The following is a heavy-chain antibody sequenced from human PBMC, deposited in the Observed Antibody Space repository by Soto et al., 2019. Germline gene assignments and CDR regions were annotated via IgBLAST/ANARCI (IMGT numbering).Heavy chain of an antibody. Sequence: ASVKASCKVSGYTLTELSMHWVRQAPGKGLEWMGGFDPEDGETIYAQKFQGRVTMTEDTSTDTAYMELSSLRSEDTAVYYCATSLLAGFRGSGPTSGFDYWGQGTLVTVSS. D-gene: IGHD2-15*01. J-gene: IGHJ4*02. CDR3: ATSLLAGFRGSGPTSGFDY. CDR2: FDPEDGET. V-gene: IGHV1-24*01. CDR1: GYTLTELS.